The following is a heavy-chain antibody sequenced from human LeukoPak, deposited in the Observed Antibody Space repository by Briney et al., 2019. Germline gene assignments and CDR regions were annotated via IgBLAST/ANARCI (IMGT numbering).Heavy chain of an antibody. V-gene: IGHV3-30*02. Sequence: GGSLRLSCAASGFTFSNYGMHWVRQAPGKGLEWVTFIRYDGSDKYYADSVKGRFTISRDNSKNTLYLQMNSLRAEDTAVYYCAKGGLWFGELLPYYFDYWGQGTLVTVSS. J-gene: IGHJ4*02. CDR1: GFTFSNYG. D-gene: IGHD3-10*01. CDR2: IRYDGSDK. CDR3: AKGGLWFGELLPYYFDY.